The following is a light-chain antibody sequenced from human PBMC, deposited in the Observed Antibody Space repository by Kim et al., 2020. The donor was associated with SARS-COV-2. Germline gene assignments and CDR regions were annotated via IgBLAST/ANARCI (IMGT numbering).Light chain of an antibody. CDR2: QDA. CDR3: QAWDSSTVV. J-gene: IGLJ2*01. V-gene: IGLV3-1*01. Sequence: SYELTQPPSVSVSPGQTASITCSGDKLGDRYACWYQQKPGQSPALVIYQDAKRPSGIPERFSGSNSGNTATLTISATQPMDEADYYCQAWDSSTVVFGGGTQLTVL. CDR1: KLGDRY.